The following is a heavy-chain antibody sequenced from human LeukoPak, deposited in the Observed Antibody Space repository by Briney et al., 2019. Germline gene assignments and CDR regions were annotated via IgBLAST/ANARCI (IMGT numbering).Heavy chain of an antibody. CDR1: GDIVSSNSAA. CDR3: ARTTLVRGVIKDSYYYAMDV. D-gene: IGHD3-10*01. V-gene: IGHV6-1*01. J-gene: IGHJ6*02. CDR2: TYYKSKWYN. Sequence: SQTLSLTCAISGDIVSSNSAAWNWIRQSPSKGLEWLGRTYYKSKWYNDYAVSVKSRIIINPDTSKNQFSLQLNSVTPEDTAVYFSARTTLVRGVIKDSYYYAMDVWGQGTTVTVSS.